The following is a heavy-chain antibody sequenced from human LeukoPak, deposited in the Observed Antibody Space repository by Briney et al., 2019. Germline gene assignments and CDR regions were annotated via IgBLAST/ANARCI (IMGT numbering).Heavy chain of an antibody. CDR1: GVSIFSYY. CDR3: ATGWSIRYFDY. CDR2: VHYSGST. V-gene: IGHV4-59*08. J-gene: IGHJ4*02. Sequence: PPETLSLTCSVSGVSIFSYYWNWIRQPPGKGLEWIGYVHYSGSTNYNPSLKSRVTISVDTSKSQFSLKLSSATAADTAVYYCATGWSIRYFDYWGQGTLLTVSS. D-gene: IGHD3-9*01.